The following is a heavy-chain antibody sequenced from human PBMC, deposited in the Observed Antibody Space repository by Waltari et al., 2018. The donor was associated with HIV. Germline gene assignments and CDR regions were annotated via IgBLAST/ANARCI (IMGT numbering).Heavy chain of an antibody. J-gene: IGHJ6*02. V-gene: IGHV1-2*02. D-gene: IGHD2-2*01. CDR2: IHPERGGT. CDR3: ARGGASTTPRDYNYYGLDV. Sequence: QVELVQSGAEVKKPGASVKVSCKASGYTFTDNYIHWVRQAPGHGLEWLGWIHPERGGTKHAQKFQGRVTMTRDTSMSTVYMEVSRLTSDDTAVYYCARGGASTTPRDYNYYGLDVWGQGTTVTVSS. CDR1: GYTFTDNY.